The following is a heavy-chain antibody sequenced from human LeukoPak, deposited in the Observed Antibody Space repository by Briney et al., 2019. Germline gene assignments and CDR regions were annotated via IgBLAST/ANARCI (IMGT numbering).Heavy chain of an antibody. CDR1: GGSISGYY. J-gene: IGHJ5*02. Sequence: SETLSLTCTVSGGSISGYYWSWIRQPPGKGLEWIGYIYYSGSTNYNPSLKSRVTISVDTSKNQFSLRLSSVTAADTAVYYCARGCSAGTPHNWFDPWGQGTLVTVSS. CDR2: IYYSGST. V-gene: IGHV4-59*01. D-gene: IGHD6-13*01. CDR3: ARGCSAGTPHNWFDP.